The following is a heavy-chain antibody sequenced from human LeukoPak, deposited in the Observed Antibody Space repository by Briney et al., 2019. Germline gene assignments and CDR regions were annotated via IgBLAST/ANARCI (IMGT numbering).Heavy chain of an antibody. J-gene: IGHJ4*02. Sequence: GGSLRLSCAASGFTFSNYGMHWVRQAPGKGLEWVAVISYDRSNKYYADSVKGRFTISRDNYKNTLYLQMNSLRAEDTAVYYCARAGAYHFDNWGQGTLVTVSS. D-gene: IGHD3-16*01. CDR2: ISYDRSNK. CDR3: ARAGAYHFDN. V-gene: IGHV3-30*03. CDR1: GFTFSNYG.